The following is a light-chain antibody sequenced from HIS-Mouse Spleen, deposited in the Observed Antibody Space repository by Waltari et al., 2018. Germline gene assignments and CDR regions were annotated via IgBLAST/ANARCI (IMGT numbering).Light chain of an antibody. Sequence: QSALTQPASVAGSPGQSFTISRTGTSSDVWSYNLVSWYQQHPGKAPELMIYEGSKRPSVVSNRFSGSKSGNTASLTISGLQAEDEADYYCCSYAGSSTWVFGGGTKLTVL. J-gene: IGLJ3*02. CDR3: CSYAGSSTWV. V-gene: IGLV2-23*01. CDR2: EGS. CDR1: SSDVWSYNL.